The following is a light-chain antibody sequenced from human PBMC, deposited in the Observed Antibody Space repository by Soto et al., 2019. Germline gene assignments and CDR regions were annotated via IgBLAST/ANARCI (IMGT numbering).Light chain of an antibody. J-gene: IGLJ2*01. V-gene: IGLV2-14*01. Sequence: QSVLTQPASVSGSPGQSITISCTGTSSDVGGYNYVSWYQQHPGKAPKLTIYEVSNRPSGVSNRFSGSKSGNTASLTISGLQAEDEADYYCSSYTNTTTVVFGGGTKVTVL. CDR2: EVS. CDR3: SSYTNTTTVV. CDR1: SSDVGGYNY.